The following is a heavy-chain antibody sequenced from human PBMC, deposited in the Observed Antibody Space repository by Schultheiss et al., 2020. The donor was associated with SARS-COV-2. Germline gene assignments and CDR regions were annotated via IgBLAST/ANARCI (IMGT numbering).Heavy chain of an antibody. J-gene: IGHJ4*02. D-gene: IGHD1-26*01. CDR1: GFTFSSYS. CDR2: ISSSSSTI. CDR3: ARCSGSYYVPEPHFDY. V-gene: IGHV3-48*04. Sequence: GGSLRLSCAASGFTFSSYSMNWVRQAPGKGLEWVSYISSSSSTIYYADSVKGRFTISRDNAKNSLYLQMNSLRAEDTAVYYCARCSGSYYVPEPHFDYWGQGTLVTVSS.